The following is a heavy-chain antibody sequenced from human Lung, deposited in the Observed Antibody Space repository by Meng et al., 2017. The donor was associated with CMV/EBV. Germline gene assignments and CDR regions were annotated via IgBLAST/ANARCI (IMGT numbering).Heavy chain of an antibody. V-gene: IGHV3-30*02. D-gene: IGHD3-16*01. Sequence: GGSLRLXCAASGFRFDDYGMHWVRQTPGKGLEWVAFIRHDGTNKFYGDSVKGRFTISRDNSKNTVYLQMNSLRPEETAVYYCAKDLLLFGGPNAYFDMWGQGTXVTVSS. J-gene: IGHJ4*02. CDR1: GFRFDDYG. CDR2: IRHDGTNK. CDR3: AKDLLLFGGPNAYFDM.